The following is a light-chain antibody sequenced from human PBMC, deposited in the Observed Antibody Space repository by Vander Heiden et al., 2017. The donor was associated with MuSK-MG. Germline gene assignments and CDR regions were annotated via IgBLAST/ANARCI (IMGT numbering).Light chain of an antibody. J-gene: IGKJ1*01. V-gene: IGKV1-39*01. Sequence: DIQMPQSPSSLSASVGDGVTITCRASQSINNYLNWYQQKPGKAPELLIYAASNLQSGVPSTFSGSGSGTDFTLTISSLQPEDFATYYCQESDITPRTFGQGTKVEIK. CDR2: AAS. CDR1: QSINNY. CDR3: QESDITPRT.